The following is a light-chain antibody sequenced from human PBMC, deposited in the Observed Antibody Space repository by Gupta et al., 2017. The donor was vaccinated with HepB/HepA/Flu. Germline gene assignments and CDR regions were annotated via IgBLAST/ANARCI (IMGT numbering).Light chain of an antibody. CDR1: EHISNW. CDR2: GAS. Sequence: RASEHISNWLAWYQQKPDKAPKSLIYGASTLRSGVPSRFSGSGSGTDFTLTISSLQPEDFAVYYCQQYDTYPPTFGQGTRLDI. V-gene: IGKV1D-16*01. J-gene: IGKJ5*01. CDR3: QQYDTYPPT.